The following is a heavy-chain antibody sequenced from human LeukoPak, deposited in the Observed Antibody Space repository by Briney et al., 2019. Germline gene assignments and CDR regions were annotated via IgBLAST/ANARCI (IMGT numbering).Heavy chain of an antibody. V-gene: IGHV4-39*07. Sequence: SETLSLTCTVSGGSISSSSYYWGWIRQAPGKGLEWIGSINYSGSTYYNPSLKSRVTISVDTSKNQFSLKLSSVTAADTPVYYCARRRIARVRVNFDYWGQGTLVTVSS. CDR3: ARRRIARVRVNFDY. CDR1: GGSISSSSYY. D-gene: IGHD3-10*01. J-gene: IGHJ4*02. CDR2: INYSGST.